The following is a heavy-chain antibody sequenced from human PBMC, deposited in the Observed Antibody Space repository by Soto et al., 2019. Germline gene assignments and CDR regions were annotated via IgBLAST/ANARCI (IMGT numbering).Heavy chain of an antibody. J-gene: IGHJ4*02. D-gene: IGHD3-22*01. CDR3: AREPKQNYDSSGYFDY. Sequence: SETLSLTCTVSGDSISSPHYYWTWIRQPPGKGLEWVGYIYSTGNNFYNPALKSRVAMSVDPSTNQFSLKLASVTDADTAVYFCAREPKQNYDSSGYFDYWGQGTLVTVSS. V-gene: IGHV4-30-4*01. CDR2: IYSTGNN. CDR1: GDSISSPHYY.